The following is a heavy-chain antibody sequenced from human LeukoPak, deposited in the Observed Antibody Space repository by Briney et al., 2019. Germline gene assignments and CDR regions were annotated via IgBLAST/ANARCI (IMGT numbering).Heavy chain of an antibody. CDR1: EFTFSSFW. Sequence: GGSLRLSCAASEFTFSSFWMSWVRQAPGKGLEWVANIKPEGSEKYYVDSMKGRSTISRDNAKNSLYLQMNSLRAEDTAVYYCTRNRGLDVWGQGTTVTVSS. J-gene: IGHJ6*02. CDR2: IKPEGSEK. D-gene: IGHD6-25*01. CDR3: TRNRGLDV. V-gene: IGHV3-7*01.